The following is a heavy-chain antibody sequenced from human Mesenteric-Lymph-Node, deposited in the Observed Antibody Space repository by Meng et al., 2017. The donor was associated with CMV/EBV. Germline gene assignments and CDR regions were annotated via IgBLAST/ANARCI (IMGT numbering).Heavy chain of an antibody. D-gene: IGHD3-22*01. CDR1: GFTVSSDY. CDR3: ARDSGYYDSSGYYYQGGAFDI. CDR2: IYTGGTT. Sequence: GGSLRLSCAASGFTVSSDYMSWVRQAPGKGLEWVSVIYTGGTTFYADSVKGRFTISRDNSKNTLYLQMSSLRPEDTAVYYCARDSGYYDSSGYYYQGGAFDIWGQGTMVTVSS. J-gene: IGHJ3*02. V-gene: IGHV3-66*02.